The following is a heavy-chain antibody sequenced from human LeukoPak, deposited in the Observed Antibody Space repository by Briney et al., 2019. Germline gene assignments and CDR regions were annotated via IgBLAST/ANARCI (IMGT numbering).Heavy chain of an antibody. J-gene: IGHJ4*02. CDR2: ISWNSGSI. Sequence: PGRSLRLYCAASGFTFDDYAMHWVRQAPGKGLEWVSGISWNSGSIGYADSVKGRFTISRDNAKNSLYLQMNSLRAEDTALYYCAKAPAAYYDSSGPYFDYWGQGTLVTVSS. D-gene: IGHD3-22*01. CDR1: GFTFDDYA. V-gene: IGHV3-9*01. CDR3: AKAPAAYYDSSGPYFDY.